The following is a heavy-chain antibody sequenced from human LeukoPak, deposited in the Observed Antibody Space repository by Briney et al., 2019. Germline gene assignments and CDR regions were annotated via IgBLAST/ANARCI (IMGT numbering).Heavy chain of an antibody. CDR2: IYTSGST. Sequence: PGGSLRLSCAASGFTVSSNYMSWIRQPAGKGLEWIGRIYTSGSTNYNPSLKSRVTMSVDTSKNQFSLKLSSVTAADTAVYYCARAYYDSWSGYYVYFDYWGQGTLVTVSS. CDR3: ARAYYDSWSGYYVYFDY. D-gene: IGHD3-3*01. CDR1: GFTVSSNY. J-gene: IGHJ4*02. V-gene: IGHV4-4*07.